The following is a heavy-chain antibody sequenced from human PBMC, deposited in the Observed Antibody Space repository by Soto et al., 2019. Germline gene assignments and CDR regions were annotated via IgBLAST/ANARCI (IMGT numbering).Heavy chain of an antibody. CDR2: IIPIFGTA. V-gene: IGHV1-69*06. J-gene: IGHJ6*02. Sequence: GASVKVSCKASGGTFSSYAISWVRQAPGQGLEWMGGIIPIFGTANYAQKFQGRVTITADKSTSTAYMELSSLRSEDTAVYYCARLTTVVTRTPWYYGVDVWGQGTTVTVSS. D-gene: IGHD4-17*01. CDR3: ARLTTVVTRTPWYYGVDV. CDR1: GGTFSSYA.